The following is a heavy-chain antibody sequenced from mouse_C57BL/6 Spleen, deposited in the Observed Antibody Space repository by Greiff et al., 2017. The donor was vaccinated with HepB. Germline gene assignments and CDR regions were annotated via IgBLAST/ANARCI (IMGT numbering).Heavy chain of an antibody. CDR1: GFTFSSYA. V-gene: IGHV5-9-1*02. J-gene: IGHJ4*01. CDR3: TRGPVPYAMDY. Sequence: EVMLVESGEGLVKPGGSLKLSCAASGFTFSSYAMSWVRQTPEKRLEWVAYISSGGDYIYYADTVKGRFTISRYNARNTLYLQMSSLKSEDTAMYYCTRGPVPYAMDYWGQGTSVTVSS. CDR2: ISSGGDYI.